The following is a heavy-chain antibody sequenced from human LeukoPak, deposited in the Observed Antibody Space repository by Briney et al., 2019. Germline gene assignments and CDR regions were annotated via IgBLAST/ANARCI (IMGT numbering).Heavy chain of an antibody. D-gene: IGHD3-3*01. CDR3: AREVGMGITIFGVVNDAFDI. J-gene: IGHJ3*02. CDR2: IYSGGGT. CDR1: GFTVSVNY. V-gene: IGHV3-53*01. Sequence: GGSLRLSCAASGFTVSVNYMSWVRQAPGKGLEWVSVIYSGGGTYYADSVKGRFTISRDSSKNTLYLQMNSLRAEDTAVYYCAREVGMGITIFGVVNDAFDIWGQGTMVTVSS.